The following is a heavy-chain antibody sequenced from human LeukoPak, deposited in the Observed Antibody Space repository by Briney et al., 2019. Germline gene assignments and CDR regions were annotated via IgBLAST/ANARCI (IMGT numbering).Heavy chain of an antibody. CDR1: GLTFSSYA. V-gene: IGHV3-23*01. CDR2: ISGSGGST. Sequence: GGSLRLPCAASGLTFSSYAMSWVRPAPGKGLAWVSAISGSGGSTYYADSVTGRSAISRDNAKNSLYLQMNSLRAEDTAVYYCARGRRGDDEDWFDPWGQGTLVTVSS. D-gene: IGHD5-12*01. CDR3: ARGRRGDDEDWFDP. J-gene: IGHJ5*02.